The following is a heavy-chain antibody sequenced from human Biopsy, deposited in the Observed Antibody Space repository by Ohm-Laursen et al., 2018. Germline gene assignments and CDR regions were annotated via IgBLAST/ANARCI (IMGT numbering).Heavy chain of an antibody. J-gene: IGHJ6*02. CDR3: ARGIAVVRSLDV. Sequence: SETLSLTCTVSDGSINSYYWNWIRQPPGKRLEWIGNIYYSGSTNFNPSLKSRATISLDTSRNQVSLRLSSVTAADTAVYYCARGIAVVRSLDVWGQGTTVAVSS. CDR1: DGSINSYY. V-gene: IGHV4-59*08. CDR2: IYYSGST. D-gene: IGHD5-18*01.